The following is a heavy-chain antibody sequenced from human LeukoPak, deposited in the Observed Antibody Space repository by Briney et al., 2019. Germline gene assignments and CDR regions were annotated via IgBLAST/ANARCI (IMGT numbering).Heavy chain of an antibody. V-gene: IGHV1-18*04. CDR3: ARDLKMGYSSGRYSWGTGSSNDY. CDR1: GYTFTGYY. CDR2: IIAYNGNT. D-gene: IGHD6-19*01. J-gene: IGHJ4*02. Sequence: VSVKVSCKASGYTFTGYYMQWVRQAPGQGLEWMGWIIAYNGNTNYAQKLQGRVTMTTDTSTSTAYMELRSLRSDDTAVYYCARDLKMGYSSGRYSWGTGSSNDYWGQGTLVTVSS.